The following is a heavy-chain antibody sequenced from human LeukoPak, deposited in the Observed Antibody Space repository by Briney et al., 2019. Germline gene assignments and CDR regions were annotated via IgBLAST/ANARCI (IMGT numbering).Heavy chain of an antibody. D-gene: IGHD6-19*01. CDR2: INPNSGGT. Sequence: ASVKVSCKASGYTLTGYYMHWVRQAPGQGIEWMGRINPNSGGTNYAQQFQGRVTMTRDTSISTAYMELSRLRSDDTAVYYCARPDSSGWYVRDAFDIWGQGTMVTVSS. V-gene: IGHV1-2*06. J-gene: IGHJ3*02. CDR1: GYTLTGYY. CDR3: ARPDSSGWYVRDAFDI.